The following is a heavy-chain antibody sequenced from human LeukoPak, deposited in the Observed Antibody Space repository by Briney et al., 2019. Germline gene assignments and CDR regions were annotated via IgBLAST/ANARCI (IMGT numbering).Heavy chain of an antibody. J-gene: IGHJ4*02. V-gene: IGHV3-23*01. Sequence: GGSLRLSCAASGFTLSSYVMNWARQAPGKGLEWVSAISGSGGSTYYADSVKGRFTISRDNSKNTLYLQMNSLRAEDTAVYYCAKRYVRAAAAYFDYWGQGTLVTVSS. CDR2: ISGSGGST. CDR3: AKRYVRAAAAYFDY. CDR1: GFTLSSYV. D-gene: IGHD6-13*01.